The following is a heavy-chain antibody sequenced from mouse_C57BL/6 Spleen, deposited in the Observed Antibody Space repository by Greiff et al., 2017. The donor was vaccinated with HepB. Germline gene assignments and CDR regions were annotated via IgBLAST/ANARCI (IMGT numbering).Heavy chain of an antibody. D-gene: IGHD1-1*01. Sequence: QVHVKQPGAELVRPGSSVKLSCKASGYTFTSYWMHWVKQRPIQGLEWIGNIDPSDSETHYNQKFKDKATLTVDKSSSTAYMQLSSLTSEDSAVYYCARSGENYYGSSPYYFDYWGQGTTLTVSS. CDR1: GYTFTSYW. J-gene: IGHJ2*01. CDR2: IDPSDSET. CDR3: ARSGENYYGSSPYYFDY. V-gene: IGHV1-52*01.